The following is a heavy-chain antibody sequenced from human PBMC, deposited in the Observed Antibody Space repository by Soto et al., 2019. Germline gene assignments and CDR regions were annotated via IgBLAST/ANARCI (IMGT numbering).Heavy chain of an antibody. CDR3: ARLVSGWYGDQIYFDY. CDR1: GGSISSSSYY. Sequence: SETLSLTCTVSGGSISSSSYYWGWIRQPPGKGLEWIGSIYYSGSTYYNPSLKSRVTISVDTSKNQFSLKLSSVTAADTAVYYCARLVSGWYGDQIYFDYWGQGTLVTVSS. CDR2: IYYSGST. J-gene: IGHJ4*02. V-gene: IGHV4-39*01. D-gene: IGHD6-19*01.